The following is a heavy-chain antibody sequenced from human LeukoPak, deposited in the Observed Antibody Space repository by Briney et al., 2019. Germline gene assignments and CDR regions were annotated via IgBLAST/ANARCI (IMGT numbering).Heavy chain of an antibody. CDR2: IYYSGST. V-gene: IGHV4-59*01. D-gene: IGHD3-10*01. J-gene: IGHJ5*02. Sequence: KTSETLSLTCTVSGGSISSYYWSWIRRPPGKGLEWIGYIYYSGSTNYNPSLKSRVTISVDTSKNQFSLKLSSVTAADTAVYYCARDKNYYGSVWFDPWGQGTLVTVSS. CDR3: ARDKNYYGSVWFDP. CDR1: GGSISSYY.